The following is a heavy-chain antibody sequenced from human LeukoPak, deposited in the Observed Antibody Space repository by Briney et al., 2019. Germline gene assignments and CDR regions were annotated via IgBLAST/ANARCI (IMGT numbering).Heavy chain of an antibody. CDR2: ISRSGTYT. CDR3: ARDMGGDPIYYFDY. CDR1: GFTFSDSY. D-gene: IGHD4-17*01. V-gene: IGHV3-11*05. J-gene: IGHJ4*02. Sequence: PGGSLRLSCAASGFTFSDSYMSWIRQAPGKGLEWVSYISRSGTYTHYAGSVKGRFTISRDNAKNSLYLQMNSLRAEDTAVYHCARDMGGDPIYYFDYWGQGTPVTVSS.